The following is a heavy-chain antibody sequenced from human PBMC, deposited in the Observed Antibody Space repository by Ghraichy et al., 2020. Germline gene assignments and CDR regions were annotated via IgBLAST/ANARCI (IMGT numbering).Heavy chain of an antibody. CDR3: ASLGVYYDSSGYYYDYFDY. CDR2: INHSGST. V-gene: IGHV4-34*01. J-gene: IGHJ4*02. D-gene: IGHD3-22*01. Sequence: SETLSLTCAVYGGSFSGYYWSWIRQPPGKGLEWIGEINHSGSTNYNPSLKSRVTISVDTSKNQFSLKLSSVTAADTAVYYCASLGVYYDSSGYYYDYFDYWGQGTLVTVSS. CDR1: GGSFSGYY.